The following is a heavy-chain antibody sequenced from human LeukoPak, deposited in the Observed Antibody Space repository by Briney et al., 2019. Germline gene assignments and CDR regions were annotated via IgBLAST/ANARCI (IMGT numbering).Heavy chain of an antibody. CDR3: ARESYYFDY. V-gene: IGHV6-1*01. J-gene: IGHJ4*02. CDR1: GDSVSTDSAT. CDR2: TYYRSKWYN. Sequence: SQTLSLTCAISGDSVSTDSATWTWLRQSPSRGLEWLGRTYYRSKWYNDYAVSMKSRITINPDTSKNQFSLQLNSVTPEDTAVYYCARESYYFDYWGQGTLVTVSS.